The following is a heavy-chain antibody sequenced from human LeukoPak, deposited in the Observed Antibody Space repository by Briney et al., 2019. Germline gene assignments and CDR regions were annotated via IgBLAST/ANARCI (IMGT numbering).Heavy chain of an antibody. J-gene: IGHJ6*02. CDR1: GFTFSSYA. CDR3: AKVGNSYYYYGMDV. V-gene: IGHV3-23*01. CDR2: ISGSGGST. Sequence: GGSLRLSCAASGFTFSSYAMSWVRQAPGKGLEWVSAISGSGGSTYYADSVKGRFTISRDNSKNTLYLQMNGLRAEDTAVYYCAKVGNSYYYYGMDVWGQGTTVTVSS. D-gene: IGHD4-23*01.